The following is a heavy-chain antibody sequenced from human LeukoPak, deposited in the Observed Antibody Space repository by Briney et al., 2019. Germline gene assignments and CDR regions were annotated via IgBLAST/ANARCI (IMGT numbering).Heavy chain of an antibody. D-gene: IGHD3-9*01. Sequence: GGSLRLSCAASGFTFSNYAMGWVRQAPGKGLEWVSAIRGSGDSTYYADSVKGRFTISRDNSENALYLQMNSLRAEDTAIYYCAKSHREYNPSTGYYPFDYWGQGTLVTVSS. J-gene: IGHJ4*02. CDR2: IRGSGDST. V-gene: IGHV3-23*01. CDR1: GFTFSNYA. CDR3: AKSHREYNPSTGYYPFDY.